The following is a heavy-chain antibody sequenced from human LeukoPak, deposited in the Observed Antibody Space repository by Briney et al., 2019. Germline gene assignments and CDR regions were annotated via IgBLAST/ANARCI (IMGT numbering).Heavy chain of an antibody. D-gene: IGHD6-13*01. J-gene: IGHJ4*02. V-gene: IGHV3-23*01. CDR3: TRGPGSTWYSDY. Sequence: PGGSLRLSCAASGFTFSSYAMTWARQAPGKGLEWVSGISGSGDSTYYADSVKGRFTISRDNSKNTLYLQMNSLRAEDTAVYYCTRGPGSTWYSDYWGQGTLVTVSS. CDR2: ISGSGDST. CDR1: GFTFSSYA.